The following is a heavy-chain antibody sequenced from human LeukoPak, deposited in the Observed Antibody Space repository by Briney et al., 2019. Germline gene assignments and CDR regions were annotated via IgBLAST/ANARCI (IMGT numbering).Heavy chain of an antibody. D-gene: IGHD5-12*01. V-gene: IGHV3-30*02. CDR1: GFTFSSYE. CDR2: IRYDGSNK. CDR3: AKGSGYEHSHYYYYMDV. Sequence: GGSLRLSCAASGFTFSSYEMNWVRQAPGKGLEWVAFIRYDGSNKYYADSVKGRFTISRDNSKNTLYLQMNSLRAEDTAVYYCAKGSGYEHSHYYYYMDVWGKGTTVTISS. J-gene: IGHJ6*03.